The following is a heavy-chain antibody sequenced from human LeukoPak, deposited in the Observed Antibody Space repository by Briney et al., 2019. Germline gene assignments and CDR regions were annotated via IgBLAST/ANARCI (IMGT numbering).Heavy chain of an antibody. J-gene: IGHJ6*03. CDR3: ARRSSSWNHYYYYYMDV. CDR1: GFTFSSYS. V-gene: IGHV3-48*01. D-gene: IGHD6-13*01. Sequence: PGGSLRLSCAASGFTFSSYSMNWVRQAPGKGLEWVSYISSSSSTIYYADSVKGRFTISRDNAKNSLYLQMNSLRAEDTAVYYCARRSSSWNHYYYYYMDVWGKGTTVTVSS. CDR2: ISSSSSTI.